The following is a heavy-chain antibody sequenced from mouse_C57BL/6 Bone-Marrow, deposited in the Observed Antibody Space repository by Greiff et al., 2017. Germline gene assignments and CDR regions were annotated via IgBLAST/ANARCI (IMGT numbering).Heavy chain of an antibody. D-gene: IGHD1-1*01. CDR2: IDPSDSET. V-gene: IGHV1-52*01. CDR3: ARNYYGYFDS. J-gene: IGHJ2*01. Sequence: QVQLQQPGAELVRPGSSVKLSCKASGYTFTSYWMHWVKQRPIQGLEWIGNIDPSDSETHSNQKFKDKATLTVDKSSRTAYMQLSSLTSEDSAVYYGARNYYGYFDSRRQGTTLTVS. CDR1: GYTFTSYW.